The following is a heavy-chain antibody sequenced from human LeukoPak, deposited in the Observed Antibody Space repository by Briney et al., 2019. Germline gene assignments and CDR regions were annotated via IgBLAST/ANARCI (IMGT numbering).Heavy chain of an antibody. V-gene: IGHV3-11*01. CDR3: ARDTTNCGGDCNAFDI. CDR1: GFTFSSYA. D-gene: IGHD2-21*02. Sequence: GGSLRLSCAASGFTFSSYAMSWTRQAPGKGLEWVSYISSSGGTIYYADSVKGRFTISRDNAKNSLYLQMNSLRAEDTAVYYCARDTTNCGGDCNAFDIWGQGTMVTVSS. J-gene: IGHJ3*02. CDR2: ISSSGGTI.